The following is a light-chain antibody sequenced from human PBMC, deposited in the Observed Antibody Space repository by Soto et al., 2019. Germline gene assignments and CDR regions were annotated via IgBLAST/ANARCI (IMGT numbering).Light chain of an antibody. J-gene: IGKJ5*01. CDR1: QSVSSN. Sequence: EIVMTQSPPTLYVSPGERATLSCRASQSVSSNLAWYQQKPGQAPRLLIYGASTRAPGIPARFSGSGSGTELTLTISSLQSDDFAVYHCQQYNNWPPTFGHGTRLEIK. CDR3: QQYNNWPPT. CDR2: GAS. V-gene: IGKV3-15*01.